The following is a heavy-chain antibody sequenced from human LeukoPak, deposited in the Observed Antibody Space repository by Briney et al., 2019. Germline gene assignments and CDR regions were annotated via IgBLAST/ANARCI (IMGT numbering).Heavy chain of an antibody. CDR1: GFTFSSYS. V-gene: IGHV3-21*01. Sequence: GGSLRLSCAASGFTFSSYSMNWVRQAPGKGLEWVSSISSSSSYIYYADSVKGRFTISRDNAKNSLYLQMNSLRAEDTAVHYCASSGVTLYYFDYWGQGTLVTVSS. CDR2: ISSSSSYI. D-gene: IGHD4-4*01. J-gene: IGHJ4*02. CDR3: ASSGVTLYYFDY.